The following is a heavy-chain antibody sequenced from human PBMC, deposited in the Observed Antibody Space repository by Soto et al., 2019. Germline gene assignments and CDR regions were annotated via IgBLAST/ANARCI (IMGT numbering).Heavy chain of an antibody. CDR2: ISAYNGNT. D-gene: IGHD5-18*01. J-gene: IGHJ6*02. CDR3: ARVPLEVDVGGYSYGYSLEYYYYYGMDV. V-gene: IGHV1-18*01. CDR1: GYAFSSYG. Sequence: ASVTVSCTAAGYAFSSYGSSWVRKDPGQGLEGMGWISAYNGNTNYAQKLQGRVTMPTDTSTSTAYMELRSLRSEDTAVYYCARVPLEVDVGGYSYGYSLEYYYYYGMDVWGQGTTVTVSS.